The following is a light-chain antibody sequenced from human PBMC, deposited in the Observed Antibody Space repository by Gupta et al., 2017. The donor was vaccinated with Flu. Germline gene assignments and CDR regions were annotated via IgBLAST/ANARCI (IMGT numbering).Light chain of an antibody. J-gene: IGKJ1*01. V-gene: IGKV3-20*01. CDR3: QQYGGSPWT. CDR1: QSVSNSY. CDR2: SAS. Sequence: EIVLTQSPGTLSLSPGERVSLSCRASQSVSNSYLAWYKHKSGQAPRLLIHSASRRATGVPDRFSGHESGTDFTLTIARLEPEDFAVYYCQQYGGSPWTFGQGTKVEIK.